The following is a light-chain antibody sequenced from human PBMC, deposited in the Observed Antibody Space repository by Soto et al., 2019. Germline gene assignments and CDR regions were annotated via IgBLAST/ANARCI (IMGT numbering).Light chain of an antibody. CDR3: QQYNNGGT. V-gene: IGKV3-15*01. CDR2: GAS. CDR1: QSVSSN. Sequence: EIVMTQSPATLSVSPGERATLSCRASQSVSSNLAWYQQKPGQAPRPLIYGASTRATGIPARFSGSGSGTEFTLTISSLQSEDFAVYYCQQYNNGGTFGQGTKVEIK. J-gene: IGKJ1*01.